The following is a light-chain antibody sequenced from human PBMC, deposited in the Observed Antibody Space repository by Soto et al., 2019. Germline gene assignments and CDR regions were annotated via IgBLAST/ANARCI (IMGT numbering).Light chain of an antibody. Sequence: DIQMTQSPSSLSASVGDRVTITCRASQSISSYLNWYQQKPGKAPKLLIYAASSLQSGVPSRFSGNGSGTDFTLTISSLQPEDFATYYCQQSYSTPITFGQGTRLEIK. J-gene: IGKJ5*01. CDR2: AAS. CDR1: QSISSY. V-gene: IGKV1-39*01. CDR3: QQSYSTPIT.